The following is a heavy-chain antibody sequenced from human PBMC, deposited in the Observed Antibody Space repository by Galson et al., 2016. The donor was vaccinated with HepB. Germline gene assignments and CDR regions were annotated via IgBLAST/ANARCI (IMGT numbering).Heavy chain of an antibody. CDR3: ARDLASSPGESVVVAAGRTCFDC. CDR2: INPGGGST. D-gene: IGHD2-15*01. V-gene: IGHV1-46*01. Sequence: SVKVSCKASGDSFTNYFIHWVRQAPGQGLEWVGLINPGGGSTFYAQKFRGRLTMNRDAAASTGFMEVRSLTSEDTAVSYCARDLASSPGESVVVAAGRTCFDCWGQGTVVTVSS. J-gene: IGHJ5*01. CDR1: GDSFTNYF.